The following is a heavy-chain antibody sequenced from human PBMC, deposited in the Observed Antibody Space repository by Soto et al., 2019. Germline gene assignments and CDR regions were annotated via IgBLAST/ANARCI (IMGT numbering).Heavy chain of an antibody. CDR1: GVSFSGYY. J-gene: IGHJ4*02. CDR2: INHSGST. Sequence: KPSETLSLTCAVYGVSFSGYYWSWIRQPPGKGLEWIGEINHSGSTNYNPSLKSRVTISVDTSKNQFSLKLSSVTAADTAVYYCASSKHYAAYPIDYWGQGTLVTVSS. CDR3: ASSKHYAAYPIDY. V-gene: IGHV4-34*01. D-gene: IGHD4-17*01.